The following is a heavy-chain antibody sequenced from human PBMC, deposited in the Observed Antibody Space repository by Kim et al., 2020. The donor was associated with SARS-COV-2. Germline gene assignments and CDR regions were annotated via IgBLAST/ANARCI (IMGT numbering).Heavy chain of an antibody. J-gene: IGHJ5*02. CDR2: IYYRGST. V-gene: IGHV4-39*01. Sequence: SKTLSLTCTVSGGSISSSSYYWGWIRQPPGKGLEWIGSIYYRGSTDYNPSLKSRVTISVDTSKDQFSLKLSSVTAADTAVYYCARHDYGNNWFDPWGQGTLVTVSS. D-gene: IGHD4-17*01. CDR3: ARHDYGNNWFDP. CDR1: GGSISSSSYY.